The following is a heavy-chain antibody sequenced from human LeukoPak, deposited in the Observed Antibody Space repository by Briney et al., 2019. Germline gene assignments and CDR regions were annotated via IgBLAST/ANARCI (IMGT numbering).Heavy chain of an antibody. CDR3: ARDIVSGSGSLDY. J-gene: IGHJ4*02. Sequence: GGSLRLSCAASRFTFSNYWMDWVRHAPGKGLVWVSRVKSDGSNPSYAESVKGRFTISRDNAENMLYLQMNTLGAEDTAVYYCARDIVSGSGSLDYWGQGTLVTVSS. CDR1: RFTFSNYW. V-gene: IGHV3-74*01. D-gene: IGHD3-10*01. CDR2: VKSDGSNP.